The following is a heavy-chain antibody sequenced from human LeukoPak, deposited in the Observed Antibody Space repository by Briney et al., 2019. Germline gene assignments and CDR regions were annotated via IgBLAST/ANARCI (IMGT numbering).Heavy chain of an antibody. CDR3: ARGRIAAYDAFDI. V-gene: IGHV3-21*01. D-gene: IGHD6-13*01. J-gene: IGHJ3*02. CDR1: GFTFSSYG. Sequence: GGSLRLSCAASGFTFSSYGMNWVRQAPGKGLEWVSSISSSSSYIYYADSVKGRFTISRDNAKNSLYLQMNSLRAEDTAVYYCARGRIAAYDAFDIWGQGTMVTVSS. CDR2: ISSSSSYI.